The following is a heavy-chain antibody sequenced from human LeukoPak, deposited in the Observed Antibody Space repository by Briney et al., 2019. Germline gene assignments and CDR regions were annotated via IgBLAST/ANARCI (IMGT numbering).Heavy chain of an antibody. D-gene: IGHD3-10*01. J-gene: IGHJ6*03. CDR1: GGSINSGSYY. CDR3: ARSYGSGIYYYYYMDV. Sequence: LSLTCTVSGGSINSGSYYWNWVRQAPGKGLEWVSYISSSGSTIYYADSVKGRFTISRDNAKNSLYLQMNSLRAEDTAVYYCARSYGSGIYYYYYMDVWGKGTTVTISS. CDR2: ISSSGSTI. V-gene: IGHV3-48*03.